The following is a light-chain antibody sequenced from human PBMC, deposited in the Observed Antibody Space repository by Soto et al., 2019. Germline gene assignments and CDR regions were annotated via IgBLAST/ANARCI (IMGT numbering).Light chain of an antibody. J-gene: IGLJ2*01. Sequence: QLVLTQSPSASASLGASVKLTCTLSSGHSSYAIAWHQQQPEKGPRYLMKLNSDGSHSKGDGIPDRFSGSSYGAERYLTISSLQSEDEADYYCQTWGTGIGVFGGGTKLTV. CDR3: QTWGTGIGV. V-gene: IGLV4-69*01. CDR1: SGHSSYA. CDR2: LNSDGSH.